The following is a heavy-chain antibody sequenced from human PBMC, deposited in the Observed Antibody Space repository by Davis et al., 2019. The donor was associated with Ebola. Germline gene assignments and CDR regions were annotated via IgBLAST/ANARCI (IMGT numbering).Heavy chain of an antibody. CDR3: ARSYGDFYYYGMDV. J-gene: IGHJ6*02. V-gene: IGHV1-3*01. CDR2: INAGNGNT. Sequence: AASVKVSCKASGYTFTSYAMHWVRQAPGQRLEWMGWINAGNGNTGYAQKFQGRVTMTRNTSISTAYMELSSLRSEDTAVYYCARSYGDFYYYGMDVWGQGTTVTVSS. D-gene: IGHD4-17*01. CDR1: GYTFTSYA.